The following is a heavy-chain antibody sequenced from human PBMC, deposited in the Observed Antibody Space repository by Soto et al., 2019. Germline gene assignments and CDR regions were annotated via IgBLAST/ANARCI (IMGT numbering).Heavy chain of an antibody. CDR3: ARHRVQLWFLDV. CDR1: GASFSSSRYY. J-gene: IGHJ6*04. V-gene: IGHV4-39*01. Sequence: QLQLQESGPGLVKPSATLSLTCTVSGASFSSSRYYWGWIRQPPGKGLEWIGSIYYSGSTYYNPSLKSRVTRSEDTSKNQFSLKLSSVTAADTAVYYCARHRVQLWFLDVWGKGTTVTVSS. CDR2: IYYSGST. D-gene: IGHD5-18*01.